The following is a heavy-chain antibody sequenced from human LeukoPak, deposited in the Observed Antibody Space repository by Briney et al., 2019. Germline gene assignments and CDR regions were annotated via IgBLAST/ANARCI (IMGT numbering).Heavy chain of an antibody. J-gene: IGHJ4*02. Sequence: GGSLRLSCAASGFTFSSYAMTWVRQAPGKGLEWVSAISGSGGSTYYADSVKGRFTISRDSSKNTLYLQMNSLRAEDTAVYYCAKGRGSPYYFDYWGQGTLVTVSS. V-gene: IGHV3-23*01. CDR2: ISGSGGST. D-gene: IGHD2-15*01. CDR1: GFTFSSYA. CDR3: AKGRGSPYYFDY.